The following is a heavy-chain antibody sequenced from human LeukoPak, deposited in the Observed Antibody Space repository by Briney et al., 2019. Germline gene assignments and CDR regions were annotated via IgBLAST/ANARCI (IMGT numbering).Heavy chain of an antibody. CDR2: IIPIFGTE. D-gene: IGHD5-18*01. J-gene: IGHJ4*02. CDR3: ARAHQKGYSYGPLLFDY. V-gene: IGHV1-69*05. CDR1: GGTFSSYA. Sequence: SVKVSCKASGGTFSSYAISWVRQAPGQGLEWMGGIIPIFGTENYAQKFQGRVTITTDASTSTAYMELSSLRSEDTAVYYCARAHQKGYSYGPLLFDYWGQGTLVTVSS.